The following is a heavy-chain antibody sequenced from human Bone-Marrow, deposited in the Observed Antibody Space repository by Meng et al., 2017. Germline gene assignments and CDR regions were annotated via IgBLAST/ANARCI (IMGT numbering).Heavy chain of an antibody. V-gene: IGHV3-15*01. CDR2: IKSKTDGGTT. J-gene: IGHJ4*02. D-gene: IGHD3-9*01. CDR3: TTERYFDWSYVLDY. Sequence: GWIRQPPGKGLEWVGRIKSKTDGGTTDYAAPVKGRFTISRDDSKNTLYLQMNSLKTEDTAVYYCTTERYFDWSYVLDYWGQGTLVTVSS.